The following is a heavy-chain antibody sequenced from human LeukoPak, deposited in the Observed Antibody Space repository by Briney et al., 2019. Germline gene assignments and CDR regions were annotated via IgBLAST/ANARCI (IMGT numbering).Heavy chain of an antibody. CDR1: GFTFSSYW. Sequence: GGSLRLSCAASGFTFSSYWMHWVRQAPGKGLVWVSRINTDGSSTSYADSVKGRFTISRDNAKNSLYLQMNSLRAEDTALYYCAKDRGLGTGSYYYYGMDVWGQGTTVTVSS. CDR2: INTDGSST. CDR3: AKDRGLGTGSYYYYGMDV. V-gene: IGHV3-74*01. J-gene: IGHJ6*02. D-gene: IGHD1-14*01.